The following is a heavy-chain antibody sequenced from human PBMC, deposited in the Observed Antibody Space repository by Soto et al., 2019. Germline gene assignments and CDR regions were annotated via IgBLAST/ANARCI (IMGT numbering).Heavy chain of an antibody. D-gene: IGHD4-17*01. J-gene: IGHJ3*02. CDR3: AKDPNGDHVGGFDM. CDR2: ISASRGRT. V-gene: IGHV3-23*01. CDR1: GFTFSAYA. Sequence: EEQLLESGGGLVQPGGSLRLSCAASGFTFSAYAMSWVRQNPGKGLEWVSGISASRGRTYYADSVKGRFTISTDNSKNTLYLQMNSLRAEDTAVYYGAKDPNGDHVGGFDMWGQGTRVTVSS.